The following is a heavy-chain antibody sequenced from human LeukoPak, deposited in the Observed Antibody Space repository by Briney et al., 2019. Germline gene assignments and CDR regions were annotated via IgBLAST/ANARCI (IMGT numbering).Heavy chain of an antibody. J-gene: IGHJ4*02. CDR3: ARKSGYDHLYFDY. Sequence: GGSLRLSCAASGFTFSSYEMNWVRQAPGKGLEWVSYISSSGSTIYYADSVKGRFTISRDNDKNSLYLQMNSLRAEDTAVYYCARKSGYDHLYFDYWGQGTLVTVSS. V-gene: IGHV3-48*03. CDR1: GFTFSSYE. D-gene: IGHD5-12*01. CDR2: ISSSGSTI.